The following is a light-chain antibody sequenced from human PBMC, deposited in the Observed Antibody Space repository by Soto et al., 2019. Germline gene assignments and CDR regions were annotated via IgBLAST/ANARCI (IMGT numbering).Light chain of an antibody. V-gene: IGKV3-20*01. Sequence: EIVLTQSPGTLSLSPGESATLSCGASESVSRSYLAWYQQQPGQAPRLIIYGATTMLRDVPDKFSGSGSGTAFTLTISRLEPEAFAVYYCQIYGISPFTFGPGTKVD. CDR1: ESVSRSY. J-gene: IGKJ3*01. CDR2: GAT. CDR3: QIYGISPFT.